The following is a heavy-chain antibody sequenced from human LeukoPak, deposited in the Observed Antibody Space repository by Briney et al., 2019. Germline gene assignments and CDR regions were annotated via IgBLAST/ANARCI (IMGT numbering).Heavy chain of an antibody. J-gene: IGHJ5*02. D-gene: IGHD3-22*01. CDR2: IYTSGST. CDR1: GGSISSYY. V-gene: IGHV4-4*07. CDR3: ARDRWDSSDYYYSWFDT. Sequence: ETLSLTCTVSGGSISSYYWSWIRQPAGKGLEWIGRIYTSGSTNYSPSLKSRVTMSVDTSKNQFSLKLSSVTAADTAVYYCARDRWDSSDYYYSWFDTWGQGTLVTVSS.